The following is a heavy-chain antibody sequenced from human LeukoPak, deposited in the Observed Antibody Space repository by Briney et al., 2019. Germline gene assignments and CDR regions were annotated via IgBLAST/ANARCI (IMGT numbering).Heavy chain of an antibody. V-gene: IGHV4-59*08. CDR1: GDSISSYY. CDR2: IYYSGST. D-gene: IGHD6-19*01. Sequence: SETLSLTCTVSGDSISSYYWSWIRQPPGKGLEWIGYIYYSGSTKYKPSLKSRVTISVGTSKNQFSLKLTSVTAADTAVYYCARLELADRGIAVAGPGFDYWGQGTLVTVSS. J-gene: IGHJ4*02. CDR3: ARLELADRGIAVAGPGFDY.